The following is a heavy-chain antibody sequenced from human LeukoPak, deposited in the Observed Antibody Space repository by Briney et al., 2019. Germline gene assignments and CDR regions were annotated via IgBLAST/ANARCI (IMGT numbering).Heavy chain of an antibody. J-gene: IGHJ4*02. V-gene: IGHV3-9*01. CDR1: GFTFDDYA. D-gene: IGHD3-9*01. CDR2: ISWNSGSI. Sequence: PGGSLRLSCAASGFTFDDYAMHWVRQAPGKGLEWVSGISWNSGSIGYADSVKGRFTISRDNSKNTLYLQMNSLRAEDTAVYYCAKAGPQTRKVLRYFDWLFNFDYWGQGTLVTVSS. CDR3: AKAGPQTRKVLRYFDWLFNFDY.